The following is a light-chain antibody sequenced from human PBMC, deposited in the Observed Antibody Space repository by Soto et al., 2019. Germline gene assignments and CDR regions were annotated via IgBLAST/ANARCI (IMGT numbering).Light chain of an antibody. Sequence: DIQMTHSPSTLSASVGDRVTITCRASQSISSWLAWYQQKPGKAPKLLIYDASNLESGVPSRFSGIGSGTEFSLTISSLQPDDFATYYCQQYNNYWTFGQGTRVEIK. J-gene: IGKJ1*01. CDR3: QQYNNYWT. CDR1: QSISSW. V-gene: IGKV1-5*01. CDR2: DAS.